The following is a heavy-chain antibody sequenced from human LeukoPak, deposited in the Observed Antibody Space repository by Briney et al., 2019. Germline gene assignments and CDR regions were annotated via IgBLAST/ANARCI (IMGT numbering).Heavy chain of an antibody. CDR2: IIPILGIA. V-gene: IGHV1-69*04. CDR1: GGTFSSYA. Sequence: SVKVSCKASGGTFSSYAISWVRQAPGQGLEWMGRIIPILGIANYAQKFQGRVTITADKSTSTAYMELSSLRSEDTAVYYCARARYDILTGYYYYGMDVWGQGTTVTVSS. CDR3: ARARYDILTGYYYYGMDV. D-gene: IGHD3-9*01. J-gene: IGHJ6*02.